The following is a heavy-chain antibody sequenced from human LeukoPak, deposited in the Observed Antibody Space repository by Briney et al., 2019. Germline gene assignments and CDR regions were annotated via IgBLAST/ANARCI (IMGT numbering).Heavy chain of an antibody. CDR3: ARDSRSSSWYYYGMDV. Sequence: GGSLRLSCAASGFTVSSNYMSWVRQAPGKGLEWVSVIYSGGSTYYADSVKGGFTISRDNSKNTLYLQMNSLRAEDTAVYYCARDSRSSSWYYYGMDVWGQGTTVTVSS. CDR1: GFTVSSNY. D-gene: IGHD6-13*01. V-gene: IGHV3-53*01. CDR2: IYSGGST. J-gene: IGHJ6*02.